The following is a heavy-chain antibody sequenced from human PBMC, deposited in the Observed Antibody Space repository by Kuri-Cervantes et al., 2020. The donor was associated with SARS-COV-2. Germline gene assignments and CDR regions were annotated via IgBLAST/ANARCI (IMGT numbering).Heavy chain of an antibody. D-gene: IGHD4-11*01. CDR3: ASRTVTTGYYYGMDV. CDR1: GFIFDDFA. CDR2: ISWDGGST. Sequence: GESLKISCAASGFIFDDFAMHWVRQAPGKGLEWVSLISWDGGSTYYADSVKGRFTISRDNSKNTLYLQMNSLRAEDTAVYYCASRTVTTGYYYGMDVWGQGTTVTVSS. J-gene: IGHJ6*02. V-gene: IGHV3-43D*04.